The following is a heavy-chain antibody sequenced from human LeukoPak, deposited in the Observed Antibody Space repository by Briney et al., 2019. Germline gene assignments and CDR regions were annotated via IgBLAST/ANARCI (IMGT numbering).Heavy chain of an antibody. CDR1: GFTVSSNY. D-gene: IGHD3-10*01. J-gene: IGHJ4*02. Sequence: LRLSCAASGFTVSSNYMSWIRQPPGKGLEWIGYIYHSGSTYYNPSLKSRVTISVDRSKNQFSLKLSSVTAADTAVYYCARGLGTYYYGSGSYGGFDYWGQGTLVTVSS. V-gene: IGHV4-30-2*01. CDR2: IYHSGST. CDR3: ARGLGTYYYGSGSYGGFDY.